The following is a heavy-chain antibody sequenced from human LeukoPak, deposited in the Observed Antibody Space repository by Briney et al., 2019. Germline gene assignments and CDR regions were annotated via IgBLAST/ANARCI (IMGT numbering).Heavy chain of an antibody. J-gene: IGHJ4*02. V-gene: IGHV4-61*01. CDR2: IYYSGST. CDR1: GGSVSSSSYY. CDR3: ARGPAPYYYDSSGYFHFDY. D-gene: IGHD3-22*01. Sequence: SETLSLTCTVSGGSVSSSSYYWSWIRQPPGKGLEWIGYIYYSGSTYYNPSLKSRVTISVDTSKNQFSLKLSSVTAADTAVYYCARGPAPYYYDSSGYFHFDYWGQGTLVTVSS.